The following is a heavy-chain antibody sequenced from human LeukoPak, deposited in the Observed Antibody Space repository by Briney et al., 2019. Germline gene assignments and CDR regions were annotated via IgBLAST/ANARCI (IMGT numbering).Heavy chain of an antibody. CDR2: IYYSGST. CDR3: ARLRDYYYNYMDV. V-gene: IGHV4-39*01. J-gene: IGHJ6*03. Sequence: SETLSLTCTVSGGSISSSSYYWGWIRQPPGKGLEWIGSIYYSGSTYYNPSLKSRVTVSVDTSKIQISLKLNSVTAADTAVYYCARLRDYYYNYMDVWGKGTTATISS. CDR1: GGSISSSSYY.